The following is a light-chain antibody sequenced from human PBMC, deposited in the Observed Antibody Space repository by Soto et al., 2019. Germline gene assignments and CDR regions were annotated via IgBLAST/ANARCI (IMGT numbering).Light chain of an antibody. CDR2: EGS. CDR1: SSVVGSYNL. J-gene: IGLJ1*01. CDR3: CSYAGSSPYV. Sequence: QSALNQPGSVSGSPGQSITISCTRTSSVVGSYNLVSWYQQHPGKAPKFMIYEGSKRPSGVSNRFSGYKSGNTASLTISGLQAEDEADHYCCSYAGSSPYVFGTGTKVTVL. V-gene: IGLV2-23*01.